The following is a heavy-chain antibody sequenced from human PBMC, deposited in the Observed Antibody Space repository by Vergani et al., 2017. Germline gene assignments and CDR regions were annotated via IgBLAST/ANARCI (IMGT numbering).Heavy chain of an antibody. Sequence: QVQLQESGPGLVKPSETLCLTCTVSGGSISSYYWSWIRQPPGKGLEWIGYIYYSGSTNYNPSLKSRVTISVDTSKNQFSLKLSSVTAADTAVYYCAREGCSSTSCYSPPDAFDIWGQGTMVTVSS. D-gene: IGHD2-2*01. CDR2: IYYSGST. CDR3: AREGCSSTSCYSPPDAFDI. V-gene: IGHV4-59*01. J-gene: IGHJ3*02. CDR1: GGSISSYY.